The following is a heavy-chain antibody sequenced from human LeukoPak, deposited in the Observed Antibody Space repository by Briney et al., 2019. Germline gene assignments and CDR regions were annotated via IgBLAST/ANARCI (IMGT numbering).Heavy chain of an antibody. CDR3: ARDLKLRWLQGEYYFDY. Sequence: PGGSLRLSCAASGFTFSSYGMHRVRQAPGKGLEWAAVIWYDGSNKYYADSVKGRFTISRDNSKNTLYLQMNSLRAEDTAVYYCARDLKLRWLQGEYYFDYWGQGTLVTVSS. V-gene: IGHV3-33*01. CDR1: GFTFSSYG. D-gene: IGHD5-24*01. J-gene: IGHJ4*02. CDR2: IWYDGSNK.